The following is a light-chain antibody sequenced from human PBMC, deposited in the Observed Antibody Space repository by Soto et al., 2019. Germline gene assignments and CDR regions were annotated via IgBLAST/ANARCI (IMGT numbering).Light chain of an antibody. CDR2: AAS. J-gene: IGKJ1*01. CDR3: QQSYSTLRT. Sequence: DIQMTQSPSSLSASVVDRVTITCRASQGIRRDLGWYQQKPGKAPKRLIYAASSLQSGVPSRFSGSGSGTDFTLTISSLQPEDFATYYCQQSYSTLRTFGQGTKVDIK. V-gene: IGKV1-39*01. CDR1: QGIRRD.